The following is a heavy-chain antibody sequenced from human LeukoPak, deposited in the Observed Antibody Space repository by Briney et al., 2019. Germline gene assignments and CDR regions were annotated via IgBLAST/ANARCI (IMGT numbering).Heavy chain of an antibody. CDR1: GYSFTSYW. V-gene: IGHV5-51*01. Sequence: GESLQISCKGSGYSFTSYWIGWVRQLPGKGLEWMGIIYPGDSDTRYSPSFQGQVTISADKSISTAYLQWSSLKASDTAMYYCARCPYSSGWYYSNDYWGQGTLVTVSS. CDR3: ARCPYSSGWYYSNDY. CDR2: IYPGDSDT. J-gene: IGHJ4*02. D-gene: IGHD6-19*01.